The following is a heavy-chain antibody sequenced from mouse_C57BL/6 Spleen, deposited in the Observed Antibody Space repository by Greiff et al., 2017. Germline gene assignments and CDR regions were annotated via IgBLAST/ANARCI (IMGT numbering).Heavy chain of an antibody. Sequence: EVKLMESGGGLVQPGGSMKLSCVASGFTFSNYWMNWVRQSPEKGLEWVAQIRLKSDNYATHYAESVKGRFTISRDDSKSSVYLQMNNLRAEDTGIYYCTVYYSRYFDVWGTGTTVTVSS. V-gene: IGHV6-3*01. J-gene: IGHJ1*03. CDR2: IRLKSDNYAT. D-gene: IGHD2-5*01. CDR1: GFTFSNYW. CDR3: TVYYSRYFDV.